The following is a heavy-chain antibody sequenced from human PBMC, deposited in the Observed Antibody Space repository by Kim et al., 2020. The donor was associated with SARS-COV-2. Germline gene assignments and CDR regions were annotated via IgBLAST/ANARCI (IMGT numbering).Heavy chain of an antibody. Sequence: GGSLRLSCAASGFTFSSYAMHWVRQAPGKGLEWVAVISYDGSNKYYADSVKGRFTISRDNSKNTLYLQMNSLRAEDTAVYYCARSSYSSSWYSYFDYWG. CDR3: ARSSYSSSWYSYFDY. J-gene: IGHJ4*01. V-gene: IGHV3-30*04. CDR1: GFTFSSYA. D-gene: IGHD6-13*01. CDR2: ISYDGSNK.